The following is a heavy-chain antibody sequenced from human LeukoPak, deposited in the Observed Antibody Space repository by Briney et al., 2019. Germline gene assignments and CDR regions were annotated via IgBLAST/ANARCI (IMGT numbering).Heavy chain of an antibody. CDR3: ARDHPRGNSSSPGYYFDY. CDR1: GYTFTSYY. V-gene: IGHV1-46*01. Sequence: ASVKVSCKASGYTFTSYYMHWVRQAPGQGLEWMGIINPSGGSTSYAQKFQGRVTMTRDTSTSTVYMELSSLRSEDTAVYYCARDHPRGNSSSPGYYFDYWGQGTLVTVSS. CDR2: INPSGGST. D-gene: IGHD6-13*01. J-gene: IGHJ4*02.